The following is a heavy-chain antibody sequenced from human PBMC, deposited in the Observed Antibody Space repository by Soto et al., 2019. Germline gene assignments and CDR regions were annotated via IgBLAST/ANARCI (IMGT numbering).Heavy chain of an antibody. CDR1: GFIFSSYS. Sequence: QVQLVESAGGVVQPGRSLRLSCAASGFIFSSYSMHWVRQAPGKGLEWVAMISNDGSNKDYVDSVKGRFTISRDNSNNTLSLQMNSLRAEDTAVYYCARDQFLDAFDIWGQGTMVTVSS. D-gene: IGHD2-21*01. J-gene: IGHJ3*02. CDR3: ARDQFLDAFDI. CDR2: ISNDGSNK. V-gene: IGHV3-30-3*01.